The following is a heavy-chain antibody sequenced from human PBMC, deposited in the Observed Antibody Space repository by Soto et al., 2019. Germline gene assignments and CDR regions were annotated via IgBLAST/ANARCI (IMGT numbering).Heavy chain of an antibody. CDR3: ARHYSSSWYLGAFDI. CDR2: IKQDGSEK. CDR1: GFTFSSYW. V-gene: IGHV3-7*03. J-gene: IGHJ3*02. D-gene: IGHD6-13*01. Sequence: GGSLRLSCAASGFTFSSYWMSWVRQAPGKGLEWVANIKQDGSEKYYVDSVKGRFTISRDNAKNSLYLQMNSLRAEDTAVYYCARHYSSSWYLGAFDIWGQGTMVTVSS.